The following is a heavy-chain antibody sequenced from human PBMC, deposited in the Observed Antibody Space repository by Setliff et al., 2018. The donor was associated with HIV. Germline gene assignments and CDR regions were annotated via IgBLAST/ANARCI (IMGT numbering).Heavy chain of an antibody. CDR1: GYSFTAYQ. J-gene: IGHJ4*02. CDR3: ARPSHVYGDNGPLRY. Sequence: ASVKVSCKTFGYSFTAYQINWVRQATGQALEWMAWMNPSTGEVGYAQKFQGRLAMTRDSSANIAYMELRGLRSEDTAIYYCARPSHVYGDNGPLRYWGQGTLVTVSS. D-gene: IGHD2-21*01. V-gene: IGHV1-8*01. CDR2: MNPSTGEV.